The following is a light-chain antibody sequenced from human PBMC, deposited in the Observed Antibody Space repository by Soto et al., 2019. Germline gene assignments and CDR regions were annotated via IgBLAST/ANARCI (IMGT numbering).Light chain of an antibody. CDR3: MQGTHWRVT. V-gene: IGKV2-30*01. Sequence: DVVMTQSTLSLPVTLGQPASISCRSSQSLVYSDGNTYLNWFQQRPGQSPRRLIYKVSNRDSGVPDRLSGSGSGTDFTLKISRVDAEDVGVYYCMQGTHWRVTLGQGTKVDIK. CDR2: KVS. J-gene: IGKJ1*01. CDR1: QSLVYSDGNTY.